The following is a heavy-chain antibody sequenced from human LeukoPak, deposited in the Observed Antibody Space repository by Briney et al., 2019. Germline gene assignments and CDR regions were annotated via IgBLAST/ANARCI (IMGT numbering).Heavy chain of an antibody. J-gene: IGHJ4*02. D-gene: IGHD6-19*01. CDR2: ISSSGTYI. V-gene: IGHV3-21*01. CDR1: GFTFISYT. Sequence: GGSLRLSCAASGFTFISYTMHWVRQPPGEGLEWVSSISSSGTYIYYADSVKGRFTISRDNAKNSLHLQMRSLRGEDTAVYYCAKSIAVSGASDYWGQGTLVTVSS. CDR3: AKSIAVSGASDY.